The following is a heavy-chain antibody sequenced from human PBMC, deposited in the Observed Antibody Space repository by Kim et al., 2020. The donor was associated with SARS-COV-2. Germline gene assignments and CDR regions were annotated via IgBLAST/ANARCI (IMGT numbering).Heavy chain of an antibody. CDR3: ARLSARQVGMYPSPGAFDI. D-gene: IGHD2-21*01. J-gene: IGHJ3*02. Sequence: SETLSLTCAVSGGSISSSNWWSWVRQPPGKGLEWIGEIYHSGSTNYNPSLKSRVTISVDKSKNQFSLKLSSVTAADTAVYYCARLSARQVGMYPSPGAFDIWGQGTMVTVSS. CDR2: IYHSGST. CDR1: GGSISSSNW. V-gene: IGHV4-4*02.